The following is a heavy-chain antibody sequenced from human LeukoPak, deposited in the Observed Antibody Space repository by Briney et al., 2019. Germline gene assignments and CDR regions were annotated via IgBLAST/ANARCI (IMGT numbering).Heavy chain of an antibody. Sequence: QPGGSLTLSCVASGFISSNHYIDWVRRPPGKGLGWVGRTGNRANSYSTQYAASVRGRFIILSDDSKNSLYLQMNSLKNEDTAVYYCARAVVGSGFDCWGQGSLVSVSS. CDR3: ARAVVGSGFDC. D-gene: IGHD2-15*01. CDR1: GFISSNHY. CDR2: TGNRANSYST. J-gene: IGHJ4*02. V-gene: IGHV3-72*01.